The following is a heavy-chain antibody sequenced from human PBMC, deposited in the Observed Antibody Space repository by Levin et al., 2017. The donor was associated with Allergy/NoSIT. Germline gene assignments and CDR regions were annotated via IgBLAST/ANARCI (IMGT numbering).Heavy chain of an antibody. D-gene: IGHD6-13*01. J-gene: IGHJ3*02. Sequence: GGSLRLSCAASGFIVSDIYMSWVRQAPGKGLEWVSLMKDGGETQYGDSVKGRFTISRDNPKNTLYLQMDSLTSEDTAMYYCVRDRAGSSRKWVEFDIWGQGTMVTVSS. CDR3: VRDRAGSSRKWVEFDI. CDR1: GFIVSDIY. CDR2: MKDGGET. V-gene: IGHV3-66*01.